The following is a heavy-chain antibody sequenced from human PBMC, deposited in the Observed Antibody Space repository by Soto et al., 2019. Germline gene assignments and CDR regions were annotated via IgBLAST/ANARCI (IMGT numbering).Heavy chain of an antibody. Sequence: QVQLVESGGGVVQPGGSLRLSCAPSGFIFSSYGMHWVRQAPGKGLEWVAVIRYDGSKTYYEDSVKGRFTISRDNSKNTLYLQMNSPRAEDTAVYYCARVKQGRGGYDSPFDYWGQGTLVTVAA. D-gene: IGHD3-3*01. J-gene: IGHJ4*02. CDR2: IRYDGSKT. CDR1: GFIFSSYG. V-gene: IGHV3-33*01. CDR3: ARVKQGRGGYDSPFDY.